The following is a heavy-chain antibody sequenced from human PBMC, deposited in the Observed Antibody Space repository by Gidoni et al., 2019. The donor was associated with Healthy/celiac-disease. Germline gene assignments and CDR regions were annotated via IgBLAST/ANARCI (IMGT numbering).Heavy chain of an antibody. V-gene: IGHV4-34*01. J-gene: IGHJ6*02. D-gene: IGHD3-22*01. Sequence: QVQLQQWGAGLLKPSETLSLTCAVYGGSFSGYSWSLIRQPPGKGLEWIGEINHSGSTNYHPSLKSRVTISVDTSKNQFSLKLSSVTAADTAVYYCARTNAYYYDSSGYYYGYYYYGMDVWGQGTTVTVSS. CDR2: INHSGST. CDR1: GGSFSGYS. CDR3: ARTNAYYYDSSGYYYGYYYYGMDV.